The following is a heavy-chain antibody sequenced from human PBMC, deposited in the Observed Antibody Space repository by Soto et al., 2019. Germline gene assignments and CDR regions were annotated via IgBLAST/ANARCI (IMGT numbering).Heavy chain of an antibody. CDR3: ARDGAGTALLDAFDI. CDR2: IKQDGSEK. D-gene: IGHD1-7*01. J-gene: IGHJ3*02. Sequence: GGSLRLSCAASGFTFSSYWMSWVHQAPGKGLEWVANIKQDGSEKYYVDSVKGRFTISRDNAKNSLYLQMNSLRAEDTAVYYCARDGAGTALLDAFDIWGQGTMVTVSS. CDR1: GFTFSSYW. V-gene: IGHV3-7*01.